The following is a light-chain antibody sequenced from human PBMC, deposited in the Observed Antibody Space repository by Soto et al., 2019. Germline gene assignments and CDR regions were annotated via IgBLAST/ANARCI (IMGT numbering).Light chain of an antibody. J-gene: IGLJ1*01. CDR2: DVS. Sequence: QSVLTQPRSVSGSPGQSITISCTGTSSDVGDNNHVSWYQHHPGKAPKLLIFDVSKRPSGVPDRFSGSKSGNTASLTISGLQAEDEADYSCCSHAGSSTFVFGTGTKVTVL. CDR3: CSHAGSSTFV. CDR1: SSDVGDNNH. V-gene: IGLV2-11*01.